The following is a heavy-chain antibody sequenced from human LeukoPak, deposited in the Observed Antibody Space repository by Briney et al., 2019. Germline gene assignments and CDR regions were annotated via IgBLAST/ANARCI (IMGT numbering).Heavy chain of an antibody. CDR2: ISSSGSTI. J-gene: IGHJ4*02. Sequence: PGGSLRLSCAASGFTFSSYEMNWVRQAPGKGLEWVSYISSSGSTIYYADSVKGRFTISRDNAKNSLYLQMNSLRAEDTAVYYCARDFTITFGGATPFDYWGQGTLVTVSS. CDR1: GFTFSSYE. CDR3: ARDFTITFGGATPFDY. D-gene: IGHD3-16*01. V-gene: IGHV3-48*03.